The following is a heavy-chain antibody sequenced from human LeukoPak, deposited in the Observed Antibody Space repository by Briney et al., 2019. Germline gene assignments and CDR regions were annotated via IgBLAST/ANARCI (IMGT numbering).Heavy chain of an antibody. V-gene: IGHV4-39*01. CDR3: VKRGVYYYVMDV. Sequence: SETLSLTCTVSGGSISSSSYYWGWIRQPPGKGLEWIGSIYYSGSTYYNPSLKSRVTISVDTSKNQFSLKLSSVTAADTAVYYCVKRGVYYYVMDVWGEGATLTLSS. CDR2: IYYSGST. CDR1: GGSISSSSYY. D-gene: IGHD3-10*01. J-gene: IGHJ6*01.